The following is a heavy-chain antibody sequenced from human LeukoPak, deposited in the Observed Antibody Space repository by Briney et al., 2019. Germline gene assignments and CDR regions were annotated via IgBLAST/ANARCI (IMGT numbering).Heavy chain of an antibody. CDR3: ARQAGGYSSGWYGGYFDY. Sequence: GESLKISCKGSGYSFTSYWIGWVRQMPGKGLEWMGIVYPDDSDTRYSPSFQGQVTISADKSISTAYLQWSSLKASDTAMYYCARQAGGYSSGWYGGYFDYWGQGTLVTVSS. J-gene: IGHJ4*02. CDR1: GYSFTSYW. V-gene: IGHV5-51*01. D-gene: IGHD6-19*01. CDR2: VYPDDSDT.